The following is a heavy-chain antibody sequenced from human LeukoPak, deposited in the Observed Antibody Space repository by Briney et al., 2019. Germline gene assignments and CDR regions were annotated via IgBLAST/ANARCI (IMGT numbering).Heavy chain of an antibody. Sequence: GGSLRLPCAASGFTFSSYWMSWVRQAPGKGLEWVAIIKQDGSEKYYLDSVKGRSTIPRDNAENSLYLQMNSLRAEDTAVYYCARDTSSIVGPRFDYWGQGILVTVSS. CDR2: IKQDGSEK. J-gene: IGHJ4*02. CDR1: GFTFSSYW. V-gene: IGHV3-7*01. D-gene: IGHD1-26*01. CDR3: ARDTSSIVGPRFDY.